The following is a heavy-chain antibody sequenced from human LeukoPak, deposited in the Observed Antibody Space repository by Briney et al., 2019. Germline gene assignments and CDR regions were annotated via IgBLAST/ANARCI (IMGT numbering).Heavy chain of an antibody. V-gene: IGHV3-NL1*01. J-gene: IGHJ5*02. CDR2: IYSGGST. CDR1: GFTFSTYG. Sequence: PGGSLRLSCAASGFTFSTYGVHWVRQAPGKGLEWASVIYSGGSTYYADSVKGRFTISRDNSKNTLYLQMNSLRAEDTAVYYCAKNAGVYYDFWSGYSEGSWFDPWGQGTLVTVSS. D-gene: IGHD3-3*01. CDR3: AKNAGVYYDFWSGYSEGSWFDP.